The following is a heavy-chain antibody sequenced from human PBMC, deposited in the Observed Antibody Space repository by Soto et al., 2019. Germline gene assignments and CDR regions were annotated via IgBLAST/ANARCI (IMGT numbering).Heavy chain of an antibody. J-gene: IGHJ4*02. CDR2: IKQDGSET. Sequence: GGSLRLSCAASGFSFSRYWISWVRQAPGKGLEWVANIKQDGSETYYVDSVKGRFTISRDNAKNSLYLQMNSLRAEDTAVYYCARVIREDIVLVVDYPDYWGQGTLVTVSS. V-gene: IGHV3-7*01. CDR1: GFSFSRYW. D-gene: IGHD2-8*02. CDR3: ARVIREDIVLVVDYPDY.